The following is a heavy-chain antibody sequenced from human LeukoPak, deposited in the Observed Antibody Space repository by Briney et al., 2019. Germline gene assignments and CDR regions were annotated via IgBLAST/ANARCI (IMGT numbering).Heavy chain of an antibody. Sequence: SETLSLTCTVSGGPISSNYWSWIRQPPGKGLEWIGCIYYSGSTNYNPSLKSRVTISVDRPKNQFSLKLSSVTAADTAVYYCARGTPGGSYWGQGTLVTASS. CDR2: IYYSGST. V-gene: IGHV4-59*01. J-gene: IGHJ4*02. D-gene: IGHD3-16*01. CDR3: ARGTPGGSY. CDR1: GGPISSNY.